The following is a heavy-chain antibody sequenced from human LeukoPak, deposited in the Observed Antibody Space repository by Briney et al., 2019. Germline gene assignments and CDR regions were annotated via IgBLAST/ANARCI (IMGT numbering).Heavy chain of an antibody. CDR2: ISGSGGST. V-gene: IGHV3-23*01. D-gene: IGHD3-22*01. CDR1: GFTFSSYG. CDR3: ANFDSSGYYYVLDY. Sequence: GRSLRLSCAASGFTFSSYGMHWVRQAPGKGLEWVSAISGSGGSTYYADSVKGRFTISRDNSKNTLYLQMNSLRAEDTAVYYCANFDSSGYYYVLDYWGQGTLVTVSS. J-gene: IGHJ4*02.